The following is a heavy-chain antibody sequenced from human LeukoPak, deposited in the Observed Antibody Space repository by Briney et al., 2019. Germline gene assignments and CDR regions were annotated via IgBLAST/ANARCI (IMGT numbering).Heavy chain of an antibody. CDR1: GFTFNFYA. J-gene: IGHJ4*02. CDR2: ISSTGDST. D-gene: IGHD6-19*01. CDR3: AKDPGRWLVRYYFDY. Sequence: GGSLRLSCAASGFTFNFYAMTWVRQAPGKGLEWVSGISSTGDSTYYADSVKGRFTISRDNSKNTLYLQMNSLRAEDTAVYYCAKDPGRWLVRYYFDYWGQGTLVTVSS. V-gene: IGHV3-23*01.